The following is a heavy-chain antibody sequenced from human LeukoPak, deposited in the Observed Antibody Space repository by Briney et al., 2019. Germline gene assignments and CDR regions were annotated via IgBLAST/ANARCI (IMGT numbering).Heavy chain of an antibody. D-gene: IGHD4-17*01. Sequence: SETLSLTCAVSGGSFSGYYWTWIRQPPGKGLEWIGEINHSGSANYNPSLMSRVTISLDTSKNHFSLNLSSVTAADTAAYYCARGQGTVTTHWGQGTLVTVSS. CDR3: ARGQGTVTTH. CDR1: GGSFSGYY. CDR2: INHSGSA. V-gene: IGHV4-34*01. J-gene: IGHJ4*02.